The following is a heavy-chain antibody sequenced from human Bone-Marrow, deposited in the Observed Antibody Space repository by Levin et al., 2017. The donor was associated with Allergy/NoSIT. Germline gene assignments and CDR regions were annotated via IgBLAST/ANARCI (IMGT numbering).Heavy chain of an antibody. D-gene: IGHD3-10*01. J-gene: IGHJ4*02. CDR3: ARTEGGSASYYGY. V-gene: IGHV3-53*01. CDR1: GFTVSSEY. CDR2: IFGGGST. Sequence: PGGSLRLSCAASGFTVSSEYMSWVRQAPGKGLEWVSVIFGGGSTFYADSVKGRFTISRDNSQNTLYLQMNSLRAEDTAVYYCARTEGGSASYYGYWGQGTLVTVSS.